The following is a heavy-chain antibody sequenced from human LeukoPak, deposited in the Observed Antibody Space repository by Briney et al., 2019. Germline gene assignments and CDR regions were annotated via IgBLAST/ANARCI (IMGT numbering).Heavy chain of an antibody. V-gene: IGHV4-4*07. D-gene: IGHD3-3*01. CDR2: IYTSGST. CDR3: ARDIEDYDFWSGSRGDVFDM. Sequence: PSETLSLTCTVSGGSISSYYWSWIRQPAGKGLEWIGRIYTSGSTNYNPSLKSRVTMSVDTSKNQYSLKLSSVTAADPAVYYCARDIEDYDFWSGSRGDVFDMWGERTMVTVFS. CDR1: GGSISSYY. J-gene: IGHJ3*02.